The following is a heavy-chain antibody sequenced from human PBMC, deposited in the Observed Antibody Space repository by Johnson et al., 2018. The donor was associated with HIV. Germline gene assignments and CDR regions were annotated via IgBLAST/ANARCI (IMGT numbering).Heavy chain of an antibody. CDR1: GFTVSSNY. CDR3: ARDGTRLEQWLHGAGAFDI. J-gene: IGHJ3*02. Sequence: VQLVESGGGLVQPGGSLRLSCAASGFTVSSNYMSWVRQAPGKGLEWVSVIYSGGSPYYADSVNGRFTISRDNSKNTLYLQMNSRRAEDTAVYYCARDGTRLEQWLHGAGAFDIWGQGTMVTVSS. V-gene: IGHV3-66*01. CDR2: IYSGGSP. D-gene: IGHD6-19*01.